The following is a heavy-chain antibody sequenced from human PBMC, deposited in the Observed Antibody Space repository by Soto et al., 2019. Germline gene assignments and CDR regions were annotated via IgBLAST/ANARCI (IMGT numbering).Heavy chain of an antibody. CDR3: ARRDTIFGVVIRSEYFQH. Sequence: QVQLQESGPGLVKPSGTLSLTCAVSGGSISSSNWWSWVRQPPGKGLEWIGEIYHSGITNYNPSLKSRVTISVDKSKNQFSLKLSSVTAADTAVYYCARRDTIFGVVIRSEYFQHWGQGTLVTVSS. CDR2: IYHSGIT. V-gene: IGHV4-4*02. D-gene: IGHD3-3*01. J-gene: IGHJ1*01. CDR1: GGSISSSNW.